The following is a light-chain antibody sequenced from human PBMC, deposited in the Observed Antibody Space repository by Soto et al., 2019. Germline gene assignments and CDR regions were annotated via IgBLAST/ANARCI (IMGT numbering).Light chain of an antibody. CDR3: SSYTL. Sequence: QSVLTQPASVSGSPGQSITISCTGTSSDIGAFDYVSWYQQHPDKAPKLIIYDVNYQPSGVSSRFSGSKSGNTASLTISGLQTEDEAEYFCSSYTLFGGGTKLTVL. CDR2: DVN. J-gene: IGLJ3*02. CDR1: SSDIGAFDY. V-gene: IGLV2-14*03.